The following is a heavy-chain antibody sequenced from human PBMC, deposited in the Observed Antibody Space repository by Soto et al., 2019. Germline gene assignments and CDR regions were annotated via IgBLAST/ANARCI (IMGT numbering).Heavy chain of an antibody. V-gene: IGHV4-59*01. CDR3: ARWGSRSSGWLDP. D-gene: IGHD6-19*01. Sequence: SQSLSLTCPVSRGSKSSNYWSWIPQHSGKGLEWIGYIFYSGSTNYIASLKGRVTISVDTAKNQFSLKLSSVTAADTAVYYGARWGSRSSGWLDPWGQGTLVTVSS. CDR1: RGSKSSNY. CDR2: IFYSGST. J-gene: IGHJ5*02.